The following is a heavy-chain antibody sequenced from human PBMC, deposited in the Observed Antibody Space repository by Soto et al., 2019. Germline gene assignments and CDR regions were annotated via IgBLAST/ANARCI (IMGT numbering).Heavy chain of an antibody. CDR1: GFSFTGYY. D-gene: IGHD6-13*01. Sequence: GASVKVSCKASGFSFTGYYIHWLRQAPGQGLEWMGWINAHSGGTEYAQKFQGRVTLTRDTSIATAYLTLTSLTSEDTAVYYCARGPHVIAAAGITPNWFDPWGQGTLVTVSS. CDR3: ARGPHVIAAAGITPNWFDP. CDR2: INAHSGGT. J-gene: IGHJ5*02. V-gene: IGHV1-2*02.